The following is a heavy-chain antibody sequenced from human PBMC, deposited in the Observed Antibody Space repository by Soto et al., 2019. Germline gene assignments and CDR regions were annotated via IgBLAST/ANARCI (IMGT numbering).Heavy chain of an antibody. CDR3: XXXXXXXVTDTKGVXXXXYGXXV. Sequence: EVQLLESGGGLVQPGGSLKLSCAASGFSFSNFAVTWVRQAPGKGLEWVSTISGSGNSRYYADSVKGRFTVSRDNSKDTLYLQMNSLRAEATAVXXXXXXXXXXVTDTKGVXXXXYGXXV. D-gene: IGHD2-21*02. J-gene: IGHJ6*01. V-gene: IGHV3-23*01. CDR1: GFSFSNFA. CDR2: ISGSGNSR.